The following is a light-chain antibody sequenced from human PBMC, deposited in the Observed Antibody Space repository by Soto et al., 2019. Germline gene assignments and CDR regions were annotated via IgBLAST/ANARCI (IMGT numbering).Light chain of an antibody. Sequence: DIQLTQSPSFLSASIGDRVTITCRASQVISSYVVWYQQRPGKAPKLLIYAASTLQSGVPSRFSGSGSGTEFTRTIISLQPEDSATYYCQQLKSYDLTFGGGTKVDIK. CDR3: QQLKSYDLT. J-gene: IGKJ4*01. CDR1: QVISSY. CDR2: AAS. V-gene: IGKV1-9*01.